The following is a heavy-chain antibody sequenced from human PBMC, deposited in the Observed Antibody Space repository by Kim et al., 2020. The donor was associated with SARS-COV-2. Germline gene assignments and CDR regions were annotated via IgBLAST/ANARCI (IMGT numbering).Heavy chain of an antibody. CDR2: N. D-gene: IGHD1-26*01. Sequence: NEYAVSVKSRMTINPDTSKNQFSLQLNSVTPEDTAMYYCAKGRGGAYDYWGQGTLVTVSS. J-gene: IGHJ4*02. V-gene: IGHV6-1*01. CDR3: AKGRGGAYDY.